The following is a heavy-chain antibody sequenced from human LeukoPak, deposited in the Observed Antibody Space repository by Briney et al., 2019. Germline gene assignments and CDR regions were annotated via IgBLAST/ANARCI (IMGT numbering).Heavy chain of an antibody. J-gene: IGHJ2*01. V-gene: IGHV3-74*01. CDR2: IKFDGTLA. Sequence: PGGSLRLSCTASGFTFSTYWIHWVRQAPGKGLVWVSQIKFDGTLASYADSVKGRFTISRGNANNTLYLQMNSLGTEDTAVYYCVTGHYDSRMYFDLWGRGTLVTVSS. CDR3: VTGHYDSRMYFDL. CDR1: GFTFSTYW. D-gene: IGHD3-16*01.